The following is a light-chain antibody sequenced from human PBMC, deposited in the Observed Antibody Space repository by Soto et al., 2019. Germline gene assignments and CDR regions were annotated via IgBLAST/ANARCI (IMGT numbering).Light chain of an antibody. CDR1: SSNIGSNY. Sequence: QSVLTQPPSASGTPGQRVTISCSGSSSNIGSNYVYWYQQLPGTAPKLLIYRNNQWPSGVPDRFSGSKSGTSASLAISGLRSEDEADYHCAAWDDSLSVVVFGRGTKLTVL. CDR2: RNN. J-gene: IGLJ2*01. CDR3: AAWDDSLSVVV. V-gene: IGLV1-47*01.